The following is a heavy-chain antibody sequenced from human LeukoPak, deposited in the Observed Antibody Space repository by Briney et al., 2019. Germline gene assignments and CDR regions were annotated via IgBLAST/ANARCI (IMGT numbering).Heavy chain of an antibody. CDR2: ISGSGGST. CDR3: AKYYDILTGYLYPDY. J-gene: IGHJ4*02. D-gene: IGHD3-9*01. Sequence: GGSLRLSCAASGFTFSSYAMSWVRQAPAKGLEWVSAISGSGGSTYYADSVKGRFTISRDNSKNTLYQQMNSLRAEDTAVYYCAKYYDILTGYLYPDYWGQGTLVTVSS. V-gene: IGHV3-23*01. CDR1: GFTFSSYA.